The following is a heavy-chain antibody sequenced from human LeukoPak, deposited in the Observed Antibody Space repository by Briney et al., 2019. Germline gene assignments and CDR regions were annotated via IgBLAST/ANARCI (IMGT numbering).Heavy chain of an antibody. CDR3: ARRVIVVVPAAIWGFFDY. CDR2: IYYSGST. V-gene: IGHV4-61*05. D-gene: IGHD2-2*02. J-gene: IGHJ4*02. Sequence: SETLSLTCTVSGGSISSSSYYWSWIRQPPGKGLEWIGYIYYSGSTNYNPSLKSRVTISVDTSKNQFSLKLSSVTAADTAVYYCARRVIVVVPAAIWGFFDYWGQGTLVTVSS. CDR1: GGSISSSSYY.